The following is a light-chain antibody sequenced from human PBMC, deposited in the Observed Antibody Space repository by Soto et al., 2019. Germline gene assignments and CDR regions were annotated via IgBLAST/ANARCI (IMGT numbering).Light chain of an antibody. CDR2: EVN. V-gene: IGLV2-8*01. CDR1: SSDVGGYNY. CDR3: SSYAGGSNV. J-gene: IGLJ1*01. Sequence: QSVLAQPPSASGSPGQSVAISCTGTSSDVGGYNYVSWYQQHPGKAPKLMIYEVNKRPSGVPDRFSGSESGNTASLTVSGLQAEDEADYYCSSYAGGSNVFGTGTKVTVL.